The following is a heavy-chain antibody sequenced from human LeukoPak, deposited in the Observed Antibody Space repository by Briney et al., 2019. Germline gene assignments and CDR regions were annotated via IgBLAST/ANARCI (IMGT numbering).Heavy chain of an antibody. J-gene: IGHJ4*02. CDR1: GFTFSWYW. CDR3: AKDMPKYDYGGNSVRY. D-gene: IGHD4-23*01. V-gene: IGHV3-7*03. CDR2: IKEDGSDK. Sequence: GGSLRLSCAASGFTFSWYWMSWVRQAPGKGLEWVAYIKEDGSDKYYMDSVKGRFTISKDNAKNSLYLEMNSLRAEDTAVYYCAKDMPKYDYGGNSVRYWGQGTLVTVSS.